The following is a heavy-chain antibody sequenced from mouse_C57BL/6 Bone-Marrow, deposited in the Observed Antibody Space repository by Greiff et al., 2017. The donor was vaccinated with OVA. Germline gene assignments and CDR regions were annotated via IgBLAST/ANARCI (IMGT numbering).Heavy chain of an antibody. CDR2: ISSGGSYT. CDR1: GFTFSSYG. V-gene: IGHV5-6*01. CDR3: AIGGVLPPWFAY. Sequence: EVQGVESGGDLVKPGGSLKLSCAASGFTFSSYGMSWVRQTPDKRLEWVATISSGGSYTYYPDSVKGRFTISRDNAKNTLYLQMSSLKSEDTAMYYCAIGGVLPPWFAYWGQGTLVTVSA. J-gene: IGHJ3*01. D-gene: IGHD2-12*01.